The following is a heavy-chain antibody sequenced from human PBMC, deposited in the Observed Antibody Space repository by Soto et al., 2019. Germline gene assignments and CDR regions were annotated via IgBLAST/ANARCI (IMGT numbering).Heavy chain of an antibody. CDR3: ARDIESVTAKHFFYYYAMDV. Sequence: ASVKVSCKASGFTFSNYGLNWVRQAPGQGLEWMGWVSANNGHTNYAQNLQGRVSMTTDTSTSTAYMELRGLTFDNTAVYYCARDIESVTAKHFFYYYAMDVWGQGTTVTSP. CDR1: GFTFSNYG. D-gene: IGHD2-8*01. J-gene: IGHJ6*02. CDR2: VSANNGHT. V-gene: IGHV1-18*01.